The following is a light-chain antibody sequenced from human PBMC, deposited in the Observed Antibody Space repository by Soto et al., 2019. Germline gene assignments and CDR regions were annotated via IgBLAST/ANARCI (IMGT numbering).Light chain of an antibody. CDR3: QQTYSPPWT. J-gene: IGKJ1*01. Sequence: DVKVSQSPSSLSASVGDRVTITCRASQSIRSYLNWYQQKPGKAPKLLIYAAASLQSGVPSSFRGFGAGTDFTLTITRLQAEDFATYYCQQTYSPPWTFAQGTKV. CDR1: QSIRSY. V-gene: IGKV1-39*01. CDR2: AAA.